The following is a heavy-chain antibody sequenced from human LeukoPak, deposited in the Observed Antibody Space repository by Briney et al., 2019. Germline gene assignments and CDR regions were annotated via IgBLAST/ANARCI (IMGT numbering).Heavy chain of an antibody. CDR1: GFTFSNAW. J-gene: IGHJ4*02. V-gene: IGHV3-15*01. D-gene: IGHD2-2*01. Sequence: GGSLRLSCAASGFTFSNAWMSWVRQAPGKGLQWVGRIKSKTDSGTTDYAAPVKGRFTISRDDSKNTLYLQMNSLKTEDTAVYYCTTAPAQSDYWGQGTLVTVSS. CDR2: IKSKTDSGTT. CDR3: TTAPAQSDY.